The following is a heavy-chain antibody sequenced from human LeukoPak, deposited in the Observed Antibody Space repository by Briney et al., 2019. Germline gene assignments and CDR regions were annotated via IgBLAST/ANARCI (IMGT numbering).Heavy chain of an antibody. CDR1: GGSISSYY. J-gene: IGHJ5*02. CDR3: ARYTPASLIAVDANWFDP. CDR2: VSYRGST. D-gene: IGHD6-19*01. Sequence: SETLSLTCTVFGGSISSYYWSWVRQPPGKGLEWIGYVSYRGSTDYNPSLKSRVSISMDTSKNQFSLRLRSVTAADTAVYYCARYTPASLIAVDANWFDPWGQGTLVTVSS. V-gene: IGHV4-59*12.